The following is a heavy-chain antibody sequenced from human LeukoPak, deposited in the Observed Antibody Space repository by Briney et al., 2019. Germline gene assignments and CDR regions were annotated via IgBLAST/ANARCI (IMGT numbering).Heavy chain of an antibody. Sequence: GESLKISCKGSGYSFTSYWIGWVRQMPGKGLEWMGIIYPGDSDTRYSPSFQGQVTISADKSISTAYLQWSSLKASDTAMYYCARPTGLYCSGGSCYPWSWFDPRGQGTLVTVSS. CDR3: ARPTGLYCSGGSCYPWSWFDP. CDR1: GYSFTSYW. V-gene: IGHV5-51*01. J-gene: IGHJ5*02. D-gene: IGHD2-15*01. CDR2: IYPGDSDT.